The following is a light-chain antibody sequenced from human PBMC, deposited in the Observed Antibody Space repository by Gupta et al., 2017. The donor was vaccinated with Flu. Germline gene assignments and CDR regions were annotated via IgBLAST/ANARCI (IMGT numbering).Light chain of an antibody. V-gene: IGLV1-40*01. J-gene: IGLJ3*02. CDR1: SSNIGAGYD. Sequence: QSVLTQPPSVSGAPGQRVTISCTGSSSNIGAGYDVHWYQQLPGTAPKLLIYVNSNRPSGVPDRFSGSKSGTSASLAITGLQAEDEADYYCQSYDSSLSASVFGGGAKLTGL. CDR3: QSYDSSLSASV. CDR2: VNS.